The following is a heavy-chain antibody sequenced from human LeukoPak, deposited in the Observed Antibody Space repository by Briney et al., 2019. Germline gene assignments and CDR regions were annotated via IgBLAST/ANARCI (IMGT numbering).Heavy chain of an antibody. CDR1: RFTFNTYA. V-gene: IGHV3-23*01. CDR2: ISGSGGST. J-gene: IGHJ4*02. CDR3: AKRARLQYTSLDLDS. Sequence: GGSLRLSCAASRFTFNTYAMSWVRQAPGKGLEWVSAISGSGGSTYYADSVKGRFTISRDNSKNTLYLQMNSLRAEDTAVYYCAKRARLQYTSLDLDSWGQGTLVTVSS. D-gene: IGHD4-11*01.